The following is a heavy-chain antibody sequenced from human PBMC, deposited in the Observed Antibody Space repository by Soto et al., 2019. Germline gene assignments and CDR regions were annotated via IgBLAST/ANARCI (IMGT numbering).Heavy chain of an antibody. CDR2: ISSSSSTI. CDR1: GFTFSSYS. Sequence: EVQLVESGGGLVQPGGSLRLSCAASGFTFSSYSMNWVRQAPGKGLEWVSYISSSSSTIYYADSVKGRFTISRDNAKNSLYLQMNSLRDEDTVVYYCASLSKVVTAIPPYNWFDPWGQGTLVTVSS. J-gene: IGHJ5*02. CDR3: ASLSKVVTAIPPYNWFDP. V-gene: IGHV3-48*02. D-gene: IGHD2-21*02.